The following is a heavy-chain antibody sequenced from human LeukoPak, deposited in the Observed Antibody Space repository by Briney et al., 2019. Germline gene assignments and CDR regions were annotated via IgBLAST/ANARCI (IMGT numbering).Heavy chain of an antibody. CDR3: VRLRRNSDTSGFYYYYDF. J-gene: IGHJ4*02. D-gene: IGHD3-22*01. V-gene: IGHV3-21*01. Sequence: GGSLRLSCLASGYTFSSYSINWVRQAPGKGLEWVSSLSVRSNYIYYADSVRGRFRISRDDARDSLYLQMKSLRAEDTAVYYCVRLRRNSDTSGFYYYYDFWGQGTLVTVSS. CDR2: LSVRSNYI. CDR1: GYTFSSYS.